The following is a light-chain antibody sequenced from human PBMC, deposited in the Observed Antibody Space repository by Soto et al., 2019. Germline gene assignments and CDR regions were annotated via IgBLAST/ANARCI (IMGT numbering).Light chain of an antibody. J-gene: IGKJ3*01. CDR2: GAS. CDR1: QSVTRSF. V-gene: IGKV3-20*01. CDR3: HQYGSSPQA. Sequence: EIVLTQSPGTLSLSPGERVTLSCRASQSVTRSFLAWYQQKPGQAPRLHIYGASSRATGIPDRFSGSGSGTDFTLTISRLEPEDFAVYYCHQYGSSPQAFGPGTKVDIK.